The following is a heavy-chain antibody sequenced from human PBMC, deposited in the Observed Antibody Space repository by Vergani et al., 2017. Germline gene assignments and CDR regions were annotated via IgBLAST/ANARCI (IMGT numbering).Heavy chain of an antibody. J-gene: IGHJ4*02. D-gene: IGHD6-13*01. CDR3: ARDLTRIAAAGTADPINDY. CDR1: GGSFSGYY. CDR2: INHSGST. Sequence: QVQLQQWGAGLLKPSETLSLTCAVYGGSFSGYYWRCIRQPPGKGLEWIGEINHSGSTNYNPSLKSRVTISVDTSKNQFSLKLSSVTAADTAVYYCARDLTRIAAAGTADPINDYWGQGTLVTVSS. V-gene: IGHV4-34*01.